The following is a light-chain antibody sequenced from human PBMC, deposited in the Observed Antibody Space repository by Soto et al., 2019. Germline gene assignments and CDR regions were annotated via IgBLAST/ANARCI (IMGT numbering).Light chain of an antibody. J-gene: IGKJ2*01. Sequence: DIVMTQSPSSLSASVGDRVTITCRASQSISSYLNWYQQKPGKAPKLLIYAASSLQSGVPSRFSGSGSGTDFTLTISSLQPEDFATYYCQQSYSTLRTFGQGTKLEIK. CDR3: QQSYSTLRT. V-gene: IGKV1-39*01. CDR1: QSISSY. CDR2: AAS.